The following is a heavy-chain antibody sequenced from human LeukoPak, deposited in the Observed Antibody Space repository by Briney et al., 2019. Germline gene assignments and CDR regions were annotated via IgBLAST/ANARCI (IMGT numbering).Heavy chain of an antibody. Sequence: GGSLRLSCAAAGFTLSTHWMHWVRQAPGKGLVWVSRINSDGSSTRYADSVKGRFTSSRDNANNTLYLQMNSLRAEDTAVYYCARSPRFSIGATGTFDYWGQGALVTVSS. D-gene: IGHD6-13*01. CDR3: ARSPRFSIGATGTFDY. J-gene: IGHJ4*02. V-gene: IGHV3-74*01. CDR2: INSDGSST. CDR1: GFTLSTHW.